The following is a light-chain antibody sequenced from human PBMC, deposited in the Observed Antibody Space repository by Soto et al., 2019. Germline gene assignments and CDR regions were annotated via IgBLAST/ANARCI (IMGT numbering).Light chain of an antibody. CDR3: SSFTSSSSVV. Sequence: QSALTQFASVSGSPGQSITISCTGTSIDVGAYNYVSWYQQHPDKAPKLLIYEVGNRPSGVSFRFSGSKSGNTASLTISGLQAEDEADYYCSSFTSSSSVVFGTGTKLTVL. CDR2: EVG. CDR1: SIDVGAYNY. J-gene: IGLJ1*01. V-gene: IGLV2-14*01.